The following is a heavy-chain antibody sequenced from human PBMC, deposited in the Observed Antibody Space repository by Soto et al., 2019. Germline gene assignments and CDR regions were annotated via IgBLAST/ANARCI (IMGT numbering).Heavy chain of an antibody. D-gene: IGHD3-9*01. CDR1: GYAFTSNG. Sequence: GASVKASCKAPGYAFTSNGLSWVRQAPGQGLEWMGWISAYNGNTNYAQKLQGRVTMTTDTSTSTAYMELRSLRSDDTAVYYCAIDRERVLRYFDRLFDYWGQGTLDTVSS. J-gene: IGHJ4*02. V-gene: IGHV1-18*01. CDR2: ISAYNGNT. CDR3: AIDRERVLRYFDRLFDY.